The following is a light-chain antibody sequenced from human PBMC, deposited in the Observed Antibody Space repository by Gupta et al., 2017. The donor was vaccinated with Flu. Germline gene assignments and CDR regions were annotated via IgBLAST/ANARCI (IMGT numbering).Light chain of an antibody. Sequence: IVFTQSAATLSLSPGEISTLSCRASHSISTYLAWYQQKPGQAPRLLIYVASNRATGIPGRFSGSGSGTDFTLTISSLEPEDFAVYYCQHCGNWQFNFGQGTKVEIK. CDR3: QHCGNWQFN. V-gene: IGKV3-11*01. CDR1: HSISTY. J-gene: IGKJ2*01. CDR2: VAS.